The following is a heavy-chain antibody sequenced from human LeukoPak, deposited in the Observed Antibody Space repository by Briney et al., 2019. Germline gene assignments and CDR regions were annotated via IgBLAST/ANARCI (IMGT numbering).Heavy chain of an antibody. D-gene: IGHD6-6*01. J-gene: IGHJ6*02. CDR1: GFTFSRYG. V-gene: IGHV3-33*01. CDR3: ATSIAARPRGMDV. Sequence: GGSLRLSCAASGFTFSRYGMHWVRQAPGKGLEWVAVIWNDGSNKYYADSVKGRFTISRDNSKNTLYLQMNSLRAEDAAVYYCATSIAARPRGMDVWGQGTTVTVSS. CDR2: IWNDGSNK.